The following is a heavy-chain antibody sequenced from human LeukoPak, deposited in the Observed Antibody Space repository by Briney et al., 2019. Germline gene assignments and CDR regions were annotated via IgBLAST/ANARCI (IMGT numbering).Heavy chain of an antibody. V-gene: IGHV1-8*03. D-gene: IGHD1-1*01. CDR2: MDPNSGTT. Sequence: ASVKVSCKAPGYTFTNYDINWVRQATGQGLEWMGWMDPNSGTTGYAQKFLGRVTITRNTSISTTYMGLSSLRSEDTAVYYCARGRSPGTSMEYYYYMDVWGKGTTVTVSS. CDR1: GYTFTNYD. CDR3: ARGRSPGTSMEYYYYMDV. J-gene: IGHJ6*03.